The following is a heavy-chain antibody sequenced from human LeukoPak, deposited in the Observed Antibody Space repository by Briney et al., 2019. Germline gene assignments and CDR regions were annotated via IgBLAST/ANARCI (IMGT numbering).Heavy chain of an antibody. CDR1: GFTFSSYW. V-gene: IGHV3-74*01. CDR3: ARGRRRWYHDSSGCFDY. Sequence: AGGSLRLSCAASGFTFSSYWMLWVRQAPGKGLVWVSRINSDGSTTTYADSVKGRFTISRDNAKNTLYLQMNSLRAEDTAVYYCARGRRRWYHDSSGCFDYWGQGTLVTVSS. D-gene: IGHD3-22*01. CDR2: INSDGSTT. J-gene: IGHJ4*02.